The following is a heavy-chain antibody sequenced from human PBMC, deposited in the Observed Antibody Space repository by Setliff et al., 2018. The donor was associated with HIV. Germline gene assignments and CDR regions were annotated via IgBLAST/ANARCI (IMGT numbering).Heavy chain of an antibody. V-gene: IGHV4-39*01. CDR3: VNPSGAMGDFDS. J-gene: IGHJ4*02. CDR1: GGSISTSSHS. D-gene: IGHD3-16*01. CDR2: INHSRST. Sequence: SETLSLTCTVSGGSISTSSHSWGWIRQSPGKGLEWVGHINHSRSTFYNPSLKNRVTMSIDTSKNQFSLQLTSVTAADTAVYYCVNPSGAMGDFDSWGQGTLVTVSS.